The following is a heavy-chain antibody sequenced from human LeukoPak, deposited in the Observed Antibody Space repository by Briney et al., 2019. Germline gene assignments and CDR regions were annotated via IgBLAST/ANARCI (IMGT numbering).Heavy chain of an antibody. Sequence: PSETLSLTCTVSGCSISSYYWSRIRQPAGKGLEWIGRIHTSGSTNYNPSLKSRVTMSVDTSKNQFSLKLRSVTAADTAVYYCARDTYYYDSSGYLYFHYWGQGTLVTVSS. CDR3: ARDTYYYDSSGYLYFHY. V-gene: IGHV4-4*07. D-gene: IGHD3-22*01. CDR1: GCSISSYY. J-gene: IGHJ4*02. CDR2: IHTSGST.